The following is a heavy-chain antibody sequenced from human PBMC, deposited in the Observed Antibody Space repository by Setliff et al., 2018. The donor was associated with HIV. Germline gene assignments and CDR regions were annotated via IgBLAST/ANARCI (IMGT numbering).Heavy chain of an antibody. Sequence: GGSLRLSCAASGFTFSDYTMNWVRQAPGKGLEWVSYISSSSSTIYYADSVKGRFTISRDNAKNSLYLQMNSLRAEDTAVYYCARSRAAGFDYWGQGTLVTVSS. CDR1: GFTFSDYT. V-gene: IGHV3-48*01. CDR2: ISSSSSTI. D-gene: IGHD6-13*01. CDR3: ARSRAAGFDY. J-gene: IGHJ4*02.